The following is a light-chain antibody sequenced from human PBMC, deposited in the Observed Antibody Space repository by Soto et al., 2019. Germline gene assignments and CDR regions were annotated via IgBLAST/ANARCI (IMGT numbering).Light chain of an antibody. CDR2: GES. V-gene: IGKV3-20*01. CDR1: QVTSRY. CDR3: QQYSTSPIS. Sequence: ENVLTQSPGTLSLSPGERATLSCRASQVTSRYLSWYQQRPGQAPRLLIDGESSRATGIPDRFSGSGSGTDFNLTISRLEPEDFAVYYCQQYSTSPISFGQGTRLEIK. J-gene: IGKJ5*01.